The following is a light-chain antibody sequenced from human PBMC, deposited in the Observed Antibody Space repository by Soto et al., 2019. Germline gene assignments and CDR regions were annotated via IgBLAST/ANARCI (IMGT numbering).Light chain of an antibody. CDR1: RSISSD. CDR2: GAS. V-gene: IGKV3-15*01. J-gene: IGKJ1*01. Sequence: EIVMTQSPATLSVSPGERATLSCRASRSISSDVAWYHQKPGQAPRLLIYGASTTATGIPARFSGSGSGTEFTLTISSLQSEDFATYYCQHYNSYSEAFGQGTKVDIK. CDR3: QHYNSYSEA.